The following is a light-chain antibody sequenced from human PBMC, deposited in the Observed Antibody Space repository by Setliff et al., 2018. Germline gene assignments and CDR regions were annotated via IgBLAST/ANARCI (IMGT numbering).Light chain of an antibody. J-gene: IGLJ2*01. Sequence: QSALTQPAAVSGSPGQSIAISCTGSSSDVGGYDYVSWYQQHPNRAPKLLIYEVTKRPSGVSDRFSGSKSGNTASLTISGLQAEDEAHYYCLSYTSESTHALFAGGTK. V-gene: IGLV2-14*01. CDR2: EVT. CDR3: LSYTSESTHAL. CDR1: SSDVGGYDY.